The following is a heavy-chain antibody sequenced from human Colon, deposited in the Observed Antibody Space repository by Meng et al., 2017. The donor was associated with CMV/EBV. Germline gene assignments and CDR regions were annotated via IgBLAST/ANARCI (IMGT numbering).Heavy chain of an antibody. CDR2: ISGSADTT. CDR1: GFTFSSYS. Sequence: GGSLRLSCAASGFTFSSYSMTWVRQAPGKGLEWVSSISGSADTTHYADSVGGRFTISRDNSKNTVYLQMDSLRVEDTAVYYCAKPHEDYYYDKSGGYGMDVWGQGTTVTVSS. J-gene: IGHJ6*02. D-gene: IGHD3-22*01. V-gene: IGHV3-23*01. CDR3: AKPHEDYYYDKSGGYGMDV.